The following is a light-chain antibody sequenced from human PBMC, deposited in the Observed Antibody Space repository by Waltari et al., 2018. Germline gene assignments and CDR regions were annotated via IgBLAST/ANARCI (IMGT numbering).Light chain of an antibody. V-gene: IGLV3-19*01. CDR3: NSRDSSGNHLEV. J-gene: IGLJ6*01. Sequence: SSELTQDPAVSVALGQTVRITCQGDSLRSYYASWYQQKPGQAPVLVIYGKNNRPSGIPDRFSGSSSGNTASLTITGAQAEDEADYYGNSRDSSGNHLEVFGSGTKVTVL. CDR1: SLRSYY. CDR2: GKN.